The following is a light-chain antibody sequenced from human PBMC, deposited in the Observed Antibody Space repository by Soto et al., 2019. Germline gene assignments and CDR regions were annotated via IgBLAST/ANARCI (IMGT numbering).Light chain of an antibody. CDR3: LQHYTSPMT. CDR2: AAS. Sequence: AIQMTQSPSSLSASVGDRVTITCRASQGIRNDLDWYQQKPGKAPNLLIYAASSLQSGVPSRFSGSGSGTDFTLTISSLLPEDFATYYCLQHYTSPMTFGQGTKVEV. CDR1: QGIRND. V-gene: IGKV1-6*01. J-gene: IGKJ1*01.